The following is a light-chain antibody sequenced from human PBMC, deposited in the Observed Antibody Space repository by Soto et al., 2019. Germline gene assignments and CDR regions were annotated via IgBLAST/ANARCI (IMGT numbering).Light chain of an antibody. J-gene: IGKJ5*01. Sequence: VMTQSPAILSVSPGEGATLSCRASQSVSSNLAWYQHKPGQAPRLLIYGASTRATGIPARFSGSGSGTEFTLTISSLQSEDFAVYYCQQYSKWPPITFGQGTRLEIK. CDR3: QQYSKWPPIT. V-gene: IGKV3-15*01. CDR1: QSVSSN. CDR2: GAS.